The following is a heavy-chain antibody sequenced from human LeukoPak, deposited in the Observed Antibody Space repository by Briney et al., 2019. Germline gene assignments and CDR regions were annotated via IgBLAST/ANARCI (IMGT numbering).Heavy chain of an antibody. CDR3: ARGLWSSGWYDPRFDP. J-gene: IGHJ5*02. CDR2: ISAYNGNT. V-gene: IGHV1-18*01. Sequence: ASVKVSCKASGDTFTSYGISWVRQAPGQGLEWMGWISAYNGNTNYAQKLQGRVTMTTDTSTSTAYMELRSLRSDDTAVYYCARGLWSSGWYDPRFDPWGQGTLVTVSS. D-gene: IGHD6-19*01. CDR1: GDTFTSYG.